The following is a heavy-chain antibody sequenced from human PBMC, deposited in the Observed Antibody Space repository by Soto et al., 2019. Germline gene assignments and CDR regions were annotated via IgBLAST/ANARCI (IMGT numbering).Heavy chain of an antibody. CDR3: ASCSGGSGYSGYMDV. CDR2: INSDGSST. Sequence: GGSLRLSCAASGFTFSSYWMHWVRQAPGKGLVWVSRINSDGSSTSYADSVKGRFTISRDNAKNTLYLQMNSLRAEDTAVYYCASCSGGSGYSGYMDVWGKGTTVTVSS. CDR1: GFTFSSYW. J-gene: IGHJ6*03. V-gene: IGHV3-74*01. D-gene: IGHD2-15*01.